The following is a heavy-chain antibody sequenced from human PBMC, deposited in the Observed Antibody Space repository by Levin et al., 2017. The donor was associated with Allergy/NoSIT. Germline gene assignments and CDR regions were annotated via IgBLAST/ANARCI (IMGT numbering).Heavy chain of an antibody. V-gene: IGHV1-8*01. CDR1: GYTFTSYD. J-gene: IGHJ6*02. Sequence: ASVKVSCKASGYTFTSYDINWVRQATGQGLEWMGWMNPNSGNTGYAQKFQGRVTMTRNTSISTAYMELSSLRSEDTAVYYCARGSPTEDYYYYYGMDVWGQGTTVTVSS. CDR3: ARGSPTEDYYYYYGMDV. D-gene: IGHD1-14*01. CDR2: MNPNSGNT.